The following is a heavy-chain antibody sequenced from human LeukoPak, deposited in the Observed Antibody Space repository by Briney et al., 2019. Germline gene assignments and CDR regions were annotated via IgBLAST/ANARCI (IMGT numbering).Heavy chain of an antibody. CDR1: GFTFSRDS. Sequence: GGSLRLSCAASGFTFSRDSMNWVRQAPGKGLEWLSYISHDSAITYYAYSVRGRFTISRDNAKNSLYLQMHSLRAEDTAVYYCVREDTAMGRDAFDIWGQGTMVTVSS. J-gene: IGHJ3*02. V-gene: IGHV3-48*01. D-gene: IGHD5-18*01. CDR3: VREDTAMGRDAFDI. CDR2: ISHDSAIT.